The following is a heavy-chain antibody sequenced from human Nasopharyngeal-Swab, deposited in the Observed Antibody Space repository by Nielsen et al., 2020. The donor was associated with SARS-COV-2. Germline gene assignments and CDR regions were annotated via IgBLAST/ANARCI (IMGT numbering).Heavy chain of an antibody. J-gene: IGHJ6*03. D-gene: IGHD4-17*01. Sequence: LRLSCTVSGGSISSGSYYWSWIRQPAGKGLEWVGRIYTSGSTNYNPSLKSRVTISVDTSKNQFSLKLSSVTAADTAVYYCARGLRGVTTYYYYYYMDVWGKGTTVTVSS. CDR3: ARGLRGVTTYYYYYYMDV. V-gene: IGHV4-61*02. CDR1: GGSISSGSYY. CDR2: IYTSGST.